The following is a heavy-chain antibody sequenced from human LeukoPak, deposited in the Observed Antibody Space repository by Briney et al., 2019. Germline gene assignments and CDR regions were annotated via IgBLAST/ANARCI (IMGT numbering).Heavy chain of an antibody. V-gene: IGHV4-59*01. D-gene: IGHD6-13*01. CDR2: IYYSGST. Sequence: SETLSLTCTVSGGSISNYYWNWIRQPPGQGLEWIGHIYYSGSTNYNPSLKSRVTISVDTSKNQFSLKLSPVTAADTAVYYCARDQYSSSYNWFDPWGQGTLVTVSS. CDR3: ARDQYSSSYNWFDP. J-gene: IGHJ5*02. CDR1: GGSISNYY.